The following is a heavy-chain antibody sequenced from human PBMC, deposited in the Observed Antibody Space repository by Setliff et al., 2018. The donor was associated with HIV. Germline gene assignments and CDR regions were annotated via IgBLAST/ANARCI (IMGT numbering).Heavy chain of an antibody. V-gene: IGHV3-23*01. J-gene: IGHJ5*02. CDR3: AKNPTGTYYYESTGSNWFDR. CDR2: AGYSGAST. Sequence: GGSLRLSCTASGFTFGDYAMSWVRQTPGKGLEWVSAAGYSGASTYYADSVKGRFTISRDNSKNTLYLQMNSLRGDDTGVYYCAKNPTGTYYYESTGSNWFDRWGQGALVTVSS. CDR1: GFTFGDYA. D-gene: IGHD3-22*01.